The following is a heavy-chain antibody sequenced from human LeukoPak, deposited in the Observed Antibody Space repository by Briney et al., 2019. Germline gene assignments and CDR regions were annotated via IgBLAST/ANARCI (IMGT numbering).Heavy chain of an antibody. CDR2: ISSSSSTI. Sequence: GGSLRLSCAASGFTFSSYSMNWVRQAPGKGLEWVSYISSSSSTIYYADSVKGRFTISRDNAKNSLYLQMNSLRAEDTAVYYCARDGFMVRGVFDYWGLGTLVTVSS. CDR1: GFTFSSYS. J-gene: IGHJ4*02. CDR3: ARDGFMVRGVFDY. D-gene: IGHD3-10*01. V-gene: IGHV3-48*01.